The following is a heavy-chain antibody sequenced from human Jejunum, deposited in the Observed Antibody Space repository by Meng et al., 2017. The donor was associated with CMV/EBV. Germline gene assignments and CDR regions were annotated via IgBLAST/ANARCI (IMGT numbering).Heavy chain of an antibody. CDR3: ARNRGAWFFDL. CDR1: GYSLPDSS. D-gene: IGHD2/OR15-2a*01. V-gene: IGHV1-2*06. CDR2: INVNTGVT. Sequence: CKASGYSLPDSSFHWVRQAPGQGLEWVGRINVNTGVTNFRQRFLGRATMTADASNNTVYMELKKLTSDDTALYYCARNRGAWFFDLWGRGTLVTVSS. J-gene: IGHJ2*01.